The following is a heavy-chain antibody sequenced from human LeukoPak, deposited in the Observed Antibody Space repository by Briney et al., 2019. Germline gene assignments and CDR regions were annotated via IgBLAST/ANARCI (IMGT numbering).Heavy chain of an antibody. V-gene: IGHV1-2*02. D-gene: IGHD6-19*01. CDR3: ARDLSRAVAGQVDY. CDR1: GYTFTGYY. CDR2: INPNSGGT. Sequence: GASVKVSCKASGYTFTGYYMHWVRQAPGQGLEWMGWINPNSGGTNYAQKFQGRVTMTRDTSISTAYMELSRLRSDDTAVYYCARDLSRAVAGQVDYWGQGTLVTVSS. J-gene: IGHJ4*02.